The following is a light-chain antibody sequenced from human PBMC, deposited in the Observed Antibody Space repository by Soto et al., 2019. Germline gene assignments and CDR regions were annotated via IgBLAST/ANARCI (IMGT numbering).Light chain of an antibody. V-gene: IGLV2-14*01. CDR2: EVT. CDR1: SGDIGSYNR. Sequence: SALTQPASVSGSPGQSITISCTGTSGDIGSYNRVSWYQQHPGKAPKRRIYEVTDRPSGVSNRFSGSKSGNTASLTISGLQAEDEAEYYCSSYTDINTGACVFGTGSKVT. CDR3: SSYTDINTGACV. J-gene: IGLJ1*01.